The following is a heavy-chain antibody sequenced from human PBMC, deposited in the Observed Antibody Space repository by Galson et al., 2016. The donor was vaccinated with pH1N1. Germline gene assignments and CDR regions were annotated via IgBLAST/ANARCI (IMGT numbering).Heavy chain of an antibody. J-gene: IGHJ6*02. D-gene: IGHD3-10*01. CDR2: IDWDDEK. Sequence: PALVKPTQTLKLTCTFSGFSLSTFGVRVSWIRQSPGKALEWLARIDWDDEKFYSPSPKTRLTISKGTSKDQVVLTMTNMDPVDTGTYYCARMGVASGGRYYYGMDVWGQGTTVTVSS. CDR3: ARMGVASGGRYYYGMDV. CDR1: GFSLSTFGVR. V-gene: IGHV2-70*04.